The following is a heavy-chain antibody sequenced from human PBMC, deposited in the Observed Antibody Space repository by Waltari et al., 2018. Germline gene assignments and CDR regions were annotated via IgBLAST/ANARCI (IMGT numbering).Heavy chain of an antibody. Sequence: QVQLQESGPGLVKPSQTLSLTCTVSGGSISSGDYYWSWIRQPPGKGLEWIGYIYYSGSTYYNPSLKSRVTISVDTSKNQFSLKLSSVTAADTAVYYCARARMGATQRLAGYYYGMDVWGQGTTVTVSS. J-gene: IGHJ6*02. V-gene: IGHV4-30-4*08. CDR3: ARARMGATQRLAGYYYGMDV. D-gene: IGHD3-16*01. CDR2: IYYSGST. CDR1: GGSISSGDYY.